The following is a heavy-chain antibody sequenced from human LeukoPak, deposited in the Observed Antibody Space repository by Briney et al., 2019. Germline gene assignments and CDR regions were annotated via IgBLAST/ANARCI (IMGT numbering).Heavy chain of an antibody. CDR3: ARSDYTSGWYFYY. V-gene: IGHV3-33*01. D-gene: IGHD6-19*01. CDR2: IWYDGSNK. J-gene: IGHJ4*02. CDR1: GFTFSSYG. Sequence: PGGSLRLSCAASGFTFSSYGMHWVRQAPGKGLEWVAVIWYDGSNKYYADSVKGRFTISRDNSKNTLYLQMNSLRAEDTAVYYCARSDYTSGWYFYYWGQGTLVTVSS.